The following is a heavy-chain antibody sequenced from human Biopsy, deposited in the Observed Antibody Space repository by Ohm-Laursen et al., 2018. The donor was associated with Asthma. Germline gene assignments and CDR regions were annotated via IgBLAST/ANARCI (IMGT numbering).Heavy chain of an antibody. CDR1: SGSGGYMRSGNYY. J-gene: IGHJ6*02. CDR3: VRGSSSWHHGPFHYYYGLDV. D-gene: IGHD6-13*01. Sequence: GTLSLTCSLSSGSGGYMRSGNYYWGWIRQPPGKGLECIGSIYYSGTTYYNPSLESRVTVSADTSKNQFSLNPTSVTAADTAVYYCVRGSSSWHHGPFHYYYGLDVWGQGTTSTVSS. V-gene: IGHV4-39*01. CDR2: IYYSGTT.